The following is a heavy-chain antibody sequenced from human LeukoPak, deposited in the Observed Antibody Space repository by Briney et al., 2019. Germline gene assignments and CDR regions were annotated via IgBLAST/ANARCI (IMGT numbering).Heavy chain of an antibody. D-gene: IGHD2-2*01. CDR3: ARRGYCSSTSCYPWRYYFDY. CDR1: GGTFSSYA. V-gene: IGHV1-8*02. CDR2: MNPNSGNT. J-gene: IGHJ4*02. Sequence: ASVKVSCKASGGTFSSYAINWVRQATGQGLEWMGWMNPNSGNTGYAQKFQGRVTMTRNTSISTAYMELSSLRSEDTAVYYCARRGYCSSTSCYPWRYYFDYWGQGTLVTVSS.